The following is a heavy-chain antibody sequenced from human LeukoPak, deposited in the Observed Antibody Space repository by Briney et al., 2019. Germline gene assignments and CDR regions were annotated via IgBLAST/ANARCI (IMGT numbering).Heavy chain of an antibody. Sequence: SETLSLTCTVSGGSISSYYWSWIRQPAGKGLEWIGRIYTSGSTNCNPSLKSRVTMSVDTSKNQFSLKLSSVTAADTAVYFCAKRGVVIRVILVGFHKEAYYFDSWGQGALVTVSS. CDR1: GGSISSYY. D-gene: IGHD3-22*01. V-gene: IGHV4-4*07. CDR3: AKRGVVIRVILVGFHKEAYYFDS. CDR2: IYTSGST. J-gene: IGHJ4*02.